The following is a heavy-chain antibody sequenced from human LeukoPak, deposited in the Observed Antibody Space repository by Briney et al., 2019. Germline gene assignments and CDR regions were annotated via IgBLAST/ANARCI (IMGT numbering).Heavy chain of an antibody. Sequence: ESGPTLVNPTPTLTLTCTFSGCSLSTSGMGVSWIRQPPGKALEWLARIDWDDDKFYSTSLKTRLTISKNTSKNQVVLTMPNMDPVDTATYYWARIRDYYDSSGYYYQWFDPWGQGTLVTVSS. CDR2: IDWDDDK. CDR1: GCSLSTSGMG. V-gene: IGHV2-70*17. J-gene: IGHJ5*02. CDR3: ARIRDYYDSSGYYYQWFDP. D-gene: IGHD3-22*01.